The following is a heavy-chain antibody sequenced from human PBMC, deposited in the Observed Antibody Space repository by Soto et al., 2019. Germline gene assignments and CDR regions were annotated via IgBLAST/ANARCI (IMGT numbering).Heavy chain of an antibody. V-gene: IGHV4-34*01. D-gene: IGHD6-13*01. CDR3: ARAWGDSSSWYNWFDP. CDR2: INHSGST. Sequence: SETLSLTCAVYGGSFSGYYWSGFRQPPGKGLEWIGEINHSGSTNYNPSLKSRVTISVDTSKNQFSLKLSSVTAADTAVYYCARAWGDSSSWYNWFDPWGQGTLVTVSS. CDR1: GGSFSGYY. J-gene: IGHJ5*02.